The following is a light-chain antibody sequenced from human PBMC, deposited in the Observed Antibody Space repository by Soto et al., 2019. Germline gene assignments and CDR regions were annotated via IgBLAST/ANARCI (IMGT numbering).Light chain of an antibody. V-gene: IGLV2-8*01. CDR1: SSDVGGYDH. J-gene: IGLJ1*01. CDR3: SSDAGNYNYV. CDR2: EVT. Sequence: QSALTQPPSASGSPGQSVTIPCTGTSSDVGGYDHVSWYQQYPGKAPKLIIYEVTKRPAGVPDRFSGSKSGNTASLTVSGLHAEDEAHYYCSSDAGNYNYVFGTGTKLTVL.